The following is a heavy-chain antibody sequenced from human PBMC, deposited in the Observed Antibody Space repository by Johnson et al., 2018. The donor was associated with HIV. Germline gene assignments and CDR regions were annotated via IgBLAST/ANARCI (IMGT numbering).Heavy chain of an antibody. CDR3: AKAFLEAPSDAFDI. Sequence: QVQLVESGGGLVKPGGSLRLSCAASGFTFSDYYMSWIRQAPGKGLEWVSYISSSGSTIYYADSVKGRFTISRDNAKNSLYLQMDGLRPEDTALYYCAKAFLEAPSDAFDIWGQGTMVTVSS. D-gene: IGHD2/OR15-2a*01. V-gene: IGHV3-11*01. CDR2: ISSSGSTI. J-gene: IGHJ3*02. CDR1: GFTFSDYY.